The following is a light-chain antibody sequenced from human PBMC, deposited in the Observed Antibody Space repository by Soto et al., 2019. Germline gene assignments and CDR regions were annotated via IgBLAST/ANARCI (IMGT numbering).Light chain of an antibody. CDR2: GSS. CDR3: QSYDNSLRGYV. V-gene: IGLV1-40*01. J-gene: IGLJ1*01. CDR1: SSNIGAGFD. Sequence: QSVLTQPPSVSGAPGQRVNISCTGSSSNIGAGFDVHWYRQLLGTAPKLLIYGSSNRPSGVPDRFSGSKSGTSASLAITGLQAEDEADYYCQSYDNSLRGYVFGTGTKLTVL.